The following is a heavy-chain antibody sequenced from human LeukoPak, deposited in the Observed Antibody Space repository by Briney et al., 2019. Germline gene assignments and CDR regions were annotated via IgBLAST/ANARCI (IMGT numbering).Heavy chain of an antibody. CDR3: AKDRVVYYYDSSGIDY. CDR1: GFTFSSYG. D-gene: IGHD3-22*01. V-gene: IGHV3-33*06. CDR2: IWYDGSNK. J-gene: IGHJ4*02. Sequence: PGRSLRLSCAASGFTFSSYGMHWVRQAPGKGLEWVAVIWYDGSNKYYADSVKGRFTISRDNSKNTLYLQMNSLRDEDTAVYYCAKDRVVYYYDSSGIDYWGQGTLVTVSS.